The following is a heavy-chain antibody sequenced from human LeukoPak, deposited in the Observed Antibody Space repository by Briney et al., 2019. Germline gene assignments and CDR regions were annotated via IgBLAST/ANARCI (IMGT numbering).Heavy chain of an antibody. CDR2: FYYSGST. D-gene: IGHD6-6*01. J-gene: IGHJ5*02. CDR3: ARDLIQAAALNWFDP. Sequence: SQTLSLTCTVSGGSISSGDYYWSWIRQHPGKGLEWIGYFYYSGSTYYNPSLKSRVTISVDTSKNQFSLKLSSVTAADTAVYYCARDLIQAAALNWFDPWGQGTLVTVSS. CDR1: GGSISSGDYY. V-gene: IGHV4-30-4*08.